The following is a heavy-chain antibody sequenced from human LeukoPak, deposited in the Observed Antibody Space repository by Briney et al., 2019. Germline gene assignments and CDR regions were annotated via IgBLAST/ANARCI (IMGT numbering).Heavy chain of an antibody. CDR3: ARDRSISHGMDV. Sequence: GGSLRLSCAASGFTFSSYEMNWVRQAPGKGVEWVSYISSSGSTIYYADSVKGRFTISRDNAKNSLYLQMNSLRAEDTAVYYCARDRSISHGMDVWGKGTTVTVSS. CDR2: ISSSGSTI. V-gene: IGHV3-48*03. CDR1: GFTFSSYE. D-gene: IGHD2-2*02. J-gene: IGHJ6*04.